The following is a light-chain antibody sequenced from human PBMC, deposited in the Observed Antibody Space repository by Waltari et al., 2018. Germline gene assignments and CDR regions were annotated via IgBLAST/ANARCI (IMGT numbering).Light chain of an antibody. CDR3: QQYNSYSWT. J-gene: IGKJ1*01. Sequence: DIQMTQSPSTLSASVGDRVTIPCRASQSISSWLAWYQQKPGKAPNLLIYKASTLQSGVTSRFSGSGSGTEFTLTISSLQPDDFATYYCQQYNSYSWTFGQGTKVEIK. CDR1: QSISSW. CDR2: KAS. V-gene: IGKV1-5*03.